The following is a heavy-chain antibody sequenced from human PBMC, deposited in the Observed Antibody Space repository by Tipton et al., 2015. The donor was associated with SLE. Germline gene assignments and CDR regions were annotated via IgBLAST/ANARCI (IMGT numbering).Heavy chain of an antibody. CDR1: GFTFSSYS. CDR3: AKLLAMAGTYFNY. J-gene: IGHJ4*02. Sequence: SLRLSCAASGFTFSSYSMNWVRQAPGKGLEWVSSISRSSSYIYYADSVKGRFTISRDNAKNSLYLQMNSLRAEDTALYYCAKLLAMAGTYFNYWGQGTRVTVSS. CDR2: ISRSSSYI. V-gene: IGHV3-21*01. D-gene: IGHD6-19*01.